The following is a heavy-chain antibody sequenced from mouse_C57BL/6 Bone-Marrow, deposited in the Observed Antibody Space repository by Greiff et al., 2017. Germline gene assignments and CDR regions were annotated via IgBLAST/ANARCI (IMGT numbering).Heavy chain of an antibody. Sequence: VQLQQSGPELVKPGASVKISCKASGYAFSSSWMNWVKQRPGKGLEWIGRIYPGDGDTNYNGKFKGKATLTADKSSSTAYMQRSSLTSEDSAVYFCARGGIYWGQGTTLTVSS. V-gene: IGHV1-82*01. J-gene: IGHJ2*01. CDR1: GYAFSSSW. CDR3: ARGGIY. CDR2: IYPGDGDT.